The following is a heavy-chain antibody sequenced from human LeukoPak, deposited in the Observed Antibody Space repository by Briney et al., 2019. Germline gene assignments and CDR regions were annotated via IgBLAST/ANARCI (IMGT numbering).Heavy chain of an antibody. J-gene: IGHJ6*02. D-gene: IGHD1-26*01. CDR2: ISWNSGTI. Sequence: GGSLRLSCAASGFTFDDYAMHWVRQAPGKGLEWVSGISWNSGTIDYADSVKGRFTISRDNAKNSLYLQMNSLRAEDTALYYCAKDMRSGSASPAGHYYYGMDVWGQGTTVTVSS. CDR3: AKDMRSGSASPAGHYYYGMDV. CDR1: GFTFDDYA. V-gene: IGHV3-9*01.